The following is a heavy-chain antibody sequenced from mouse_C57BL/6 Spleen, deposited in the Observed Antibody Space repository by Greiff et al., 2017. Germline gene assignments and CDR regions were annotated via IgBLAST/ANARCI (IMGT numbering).Heavy chain of an antibody. Sequence: QVQLQQPGAELVKPGASVKVSCKASGYTFTSYWMHWVKQRPGQGLEWIGRIHPSDSDTNYNQKFKGKATLTVDKSSSTAYMQLSSLTSEDSAVYYCAISGIYYGNWDVAWFAYWGQGTLVTVSA. CDR2: IHPSDSDT. D-gene: IGHD2-1*01. CDR3: AISGIYYGNWDVAWFAY. CDR1: GYTFTSYW. J-gene: IGHJ3*01. V-gene: IGHV1-74*01.